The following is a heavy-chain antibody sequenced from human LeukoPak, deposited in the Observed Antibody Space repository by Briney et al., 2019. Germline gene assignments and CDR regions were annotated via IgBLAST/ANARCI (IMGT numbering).Heavy chain of an antibody. CDR3: ARDQAVNPRYYFDY. V-gene: IGHV3-30-3*01. J-gene: IGHJ4*02. D-gene: IGHD6-19*01. CDR2: MSYDGSNK. Sequence: PGRSLTLSCAASGFTFSSYAMHWVRHAPDKGLGWEAVMSYDGSNKYYADSVKGRFTISRDNSKNTLYLQMNSLRAEDTAVYYCARDQAVNPRYYFDYWGQGTLVTVSS. CDR1: GFTFSSYA.